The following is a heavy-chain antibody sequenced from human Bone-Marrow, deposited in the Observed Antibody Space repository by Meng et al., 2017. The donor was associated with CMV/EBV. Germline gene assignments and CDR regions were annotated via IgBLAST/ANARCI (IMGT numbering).Heavy chain of an antibody. CDR1: GFTFSTHW. CDR2: INPDGSST. CDR3: VRLNILTPFDY. V-gene: IGHV3-74*01. Sequence: GGSLRLSCAASGFTFSTHWMHWVRQAPGKGLVWVSRINPDGSSTHYADSVKGRFTISRDDAKNTLYLQMNSLRVKDTAIYYCVRLNILTPFDYWGQGTLVTVSS. D-gene: IGHD3-9*01. J-gene: IGHJ4*02.